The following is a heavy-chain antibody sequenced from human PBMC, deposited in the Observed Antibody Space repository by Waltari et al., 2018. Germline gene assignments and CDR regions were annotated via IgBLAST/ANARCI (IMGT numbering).Heavy chain of an antibody. Sequence: EVQLLESGGGLVQPGGSLRLSCAASGFAFNNFAMSWVRQAPGKGLEWVSVIYSDAGSTSYADSVKGRFTISRDNSKNTLYLQMNSLRAEDTAVYYCAKHNPRIIFRGDSYYYLDFWGKGTTVTVSS. CDR3: AKHNPRIIFRGDSYYYLDF. D-gene: IGHD3-16*01. V-gene: IGHV3-23*03. CDR1: GFAFNNFA. J-gene: IGHJ6*03. CDR2: IYSDAGST.